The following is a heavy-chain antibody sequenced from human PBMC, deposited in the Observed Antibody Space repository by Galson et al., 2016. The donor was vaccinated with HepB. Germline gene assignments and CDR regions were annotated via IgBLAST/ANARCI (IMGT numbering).Heavy chain of an antibody. V-gene: IGHV1-69*04. CDR1: GGTFSNYA. CDR2: IVPILGMS. D-gene: IGHD6-19*01. J-gene: IGHJ6*02. CDR3: ARDAVAVAGTLHFYFYGMDV. Sequence: SVKVSCKASGGTFSNYAFTWVRQAPGQGLEWMGRIVPILGMSNYAQKFQGKVTITADKSTSTVYMELNSLRSEDTAVYYCARDAVAVAGTLHFYFYGMDVWGQGTTVTVS.